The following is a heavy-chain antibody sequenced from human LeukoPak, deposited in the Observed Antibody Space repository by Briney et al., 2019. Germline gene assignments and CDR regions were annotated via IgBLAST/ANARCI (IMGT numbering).Heavy chain of an antibody. D-gene: IGHD6-13*01. CDR2: ISYDGSNK. CDR3: ARPRGAAAGTFGFDP. J-gene: IGHJ5*02. CDR1: GFTFTSYV. Sequence: GRSLRLSCAASGFTFTSYVMHWVRQAPGKGLQWVALISYDGSNKYYADSVKGRFTISRDNSKNTLCLQMNSLRAEDTAVYYCARPRGAAAGTFGFDPWGQGTLVTVSS. V-gene: IGHV3-30*03.